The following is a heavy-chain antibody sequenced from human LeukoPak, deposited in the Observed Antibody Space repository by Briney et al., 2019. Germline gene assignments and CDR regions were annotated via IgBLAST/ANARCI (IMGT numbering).Heavy chain of an antibody. CDR3: ARVLSGSTGDYGMDV. J-gene: IGHJ6*02. CDR1: GFTFTSYA. CDR2: FSSTGGST. D-gene: IGHD3-10*01. Sequence: GGSLRLSCAGSGFTFTSYAMSWVRQAPGKGLEWVSSFSSTGGSTYYAISVKGRFTISRDNSKKTQYLQMTSLRAEDLATYYCARVLSGSTGDYGMDVWGQGTTVTVSS. V-gene: IGHV3-23*01.